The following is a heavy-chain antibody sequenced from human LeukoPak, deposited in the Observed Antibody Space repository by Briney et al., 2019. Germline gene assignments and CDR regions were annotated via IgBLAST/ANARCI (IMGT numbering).Heavy chain of an antibody. CDR3: ARGRSYRNFDY. J-gene: IGHJ4*02. V-gene: IGHV3-48*03. Sequence: GGSLRLSSVASGFNFIGYEMHWVRQAPGRGLEWVSYINSRGSTIYYGHSVKGRFTISRDNAENSLYLEMNSLRVEDTALYYCARGRSYRNFDYWGQGTLVTVSS. D-gene: IGHD3-10*01. CDR1: GFNFIGYE. CDR2: INSRGSTI.